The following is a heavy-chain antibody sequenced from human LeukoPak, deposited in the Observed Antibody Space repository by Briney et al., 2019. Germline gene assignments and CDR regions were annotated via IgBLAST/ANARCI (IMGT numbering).Heavy chain of an antibody. CDR1: GGSFSGYY. V-gene: IGHV4-34*01. CDR3: ASMNGYSYGYFDY. D-gene: IGHD5-18*01. CDR2: INHSGST. J-gene: IGHJ4*02. Sequence: ASETLSLTCAVYGGSFSGYYWSWIRQPPGKGLEWIGEINHSGSTNYNPSLKSRVTMSVDTSKNQFSLKLSSVTAADTAVYYCASMNGYSYGYFDYWGQGTLVTVSS.